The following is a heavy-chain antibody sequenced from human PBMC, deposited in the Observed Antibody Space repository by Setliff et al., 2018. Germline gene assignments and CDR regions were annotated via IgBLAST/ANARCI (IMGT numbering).Heavy chain of an antibody. CDR3: ARSDHLVVDGFDV. CDR1: GYAFTDNY. J-gene: IGHJ3*01. CDR2: INPKTGGT. V-gene: IGHV1-2*04. Sequence: ASVKVSCKTSGYAFTDNYIHWVRQAPGQGLEWMGWINPKTGGTNLAQKFQGWVSMTRDTSITTAYMELSRLTSDEMAVYFCARSDHLVVDGFDVWGQGAMVTVSS. D-gene: IGHD3-16*01.